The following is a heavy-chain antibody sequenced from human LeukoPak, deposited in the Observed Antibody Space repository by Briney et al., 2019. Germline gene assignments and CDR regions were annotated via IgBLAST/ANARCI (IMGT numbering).Heavy chain of an antibody. CDR2: INPSGGST. J-gene: IGHJ4*02. Sequence: GASVKVSCKASGYTFTSYYMHWVRQAPGQGLEWMGIINPSGGSTSYAQKFQGRVTMTRDTSTSTVYMELSSLRPEDTAVYYCARPIAAAGLFDYWGQGTLVTVSS. CDR3: ARPIAAAGLFDY. D-gene: IGHD6-13*01. CDR1: GYTFTSYY. V-gene: IGHV1-46*01.